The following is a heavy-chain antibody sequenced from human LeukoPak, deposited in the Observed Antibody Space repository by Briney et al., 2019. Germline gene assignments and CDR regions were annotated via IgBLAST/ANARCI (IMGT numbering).Heavy chain of an antibody. Sequence: SETLSLTCTVAGGSVSSGAHYWSWIRQAPGMGLEWIGYIYYTGSTYYNPSLKSRLTISADTSENHFSLSLNSVTAADTAVYYCARKTMIERGPAFDYWGQGTLVTVSS. CDR1: GGSVSSGAHY. J-gene: IGHJ4*02. CDR2: IYYTGST. D-gene: IGHD3-22*01. V-gene: IGHV4-31*03. CDR3: ARKTMIERGPAFDY.